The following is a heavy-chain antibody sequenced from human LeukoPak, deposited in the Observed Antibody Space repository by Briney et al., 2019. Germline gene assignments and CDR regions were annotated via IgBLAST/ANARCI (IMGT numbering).Heavy chain of an antibody. D-gene: IGHD2-8*01. CDR3: LMEGFDY. J-gene: IGHJ4*02. CDR1: GFTFSSYG. Sequence: PGGSLRLSCAASGFTFSSYGMHWVRQAPGKGLEWVAFIRYDGSNKYYADSVKGRFTISRDNSKNTLYLQMNSLRAEDTAVYYSLMEGFDYWGQGTLVTVSS. CDR2: IRYDGSNK. V-gene: IGHV3-30*02.